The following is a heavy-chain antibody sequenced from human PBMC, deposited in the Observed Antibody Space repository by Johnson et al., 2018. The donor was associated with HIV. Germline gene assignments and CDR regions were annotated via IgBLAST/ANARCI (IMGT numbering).Heavy chain of an antibody. J-gene: IGHJ3*02. Sequence: QVQLVESGGGVVQPGGSLRLSCAASAFNFNTYGMDWVRQAPGKGLEWVAVIWYDGSNKYYADSVKGRFTISRDNSKNTMYLQRNSLRAEDTAVYYCATRGTFWSGYYDAFDIWGQWTMVTVSS. CDR3: ATRGTFWSGYYDAFDI. CDR2: IWYDGSNK. D-gene: IGHD3-3*01. V-gene: IGHV3-30*02. CDR1: AFNFNTYG.